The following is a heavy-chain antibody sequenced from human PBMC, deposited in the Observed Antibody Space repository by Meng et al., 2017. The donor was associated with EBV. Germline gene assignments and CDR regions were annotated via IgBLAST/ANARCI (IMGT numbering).Heavy chain of an antibody. CDR3: ARGVEENGSHYPFDS. CDR2: INTYSGKA. Sequence: QVHLVQSGSEWKRPGASVNVSCKASGYTFRNYAINWMRQVPGQGLEWMGWINTYSGKATFAQGFTGRFVFSLDTPVTTAHLQISGLKTEDSAVYYCARGVEENGSHYPFDSWGQGTLVTVSS. J-gene: IGHJ4*02. V-gene: IGHV7-4-1*02. CDR1: GYTFRNYA. D-gene: IGHD1-1*01.